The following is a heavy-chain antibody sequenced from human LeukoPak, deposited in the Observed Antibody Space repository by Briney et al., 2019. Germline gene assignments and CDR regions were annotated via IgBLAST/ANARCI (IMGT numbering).Heavy chain of an antibody. Sequence: GASVKVSCKASGYTFTGYYMHWVRQAPGQGLEWMGWINPNSGGTNYAQKFQGRVTMTRDTSISTAYMELSRLRSDDTAVYYCARQFEKAAAGSDPSYYFDYWGQGTLVTVSS. CDR2: INPNSGGT. D-gene: IGHD6-13*01. CDR1: GYTFTGYY. J-gene: IGHJ4*02. CDR3: ARQFEKAAAGSDPSYYFDY. V-gene: IGHV1-2*02.